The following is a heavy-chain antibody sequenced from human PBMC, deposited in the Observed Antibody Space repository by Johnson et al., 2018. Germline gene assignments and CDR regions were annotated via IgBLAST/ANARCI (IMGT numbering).Heavy chain of an antibody. CDR2: IYSDGST. V-gene: IGHV3-53*01. Sequence: VQLQESGGGVVRPGGSLRLSCAASGFTVSSNYMSWVRQAPGKGLEWCAIIYSDGSTYYAESVKGRFTISRDSSKNTLYLQMNSLRVEDTAVYYCARAQGGDYLAEYFQHWGQGTLVTVSS. CDR3: ARAQGGDYLAEYFQH. D-gene: IGHD4-17*01. J-gene: IGHJ1*01. CDR1: GFTVSSNY.